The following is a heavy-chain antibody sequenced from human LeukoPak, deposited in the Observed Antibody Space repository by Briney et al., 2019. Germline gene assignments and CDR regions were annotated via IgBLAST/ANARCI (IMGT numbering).Heavy chain of an antibody. CDR1: GFTFSSYG. CDR2: ISYDGSNK. D-gene: IGHD2-15*01. Sequence: PGGSLRLSCAASGFTFSSYGMHWVRQAPGKGLEWVAVISYDGSNKYYADSVKGRFTISRDNSKNTLYLQMNSLRAEDTAVYYCAKGPSPYHFGYCSGWGQGTLVTVSS. CDR3: AKGPSPYHFGYCSG. J-gene: IGHJ4*02. V-gene: IGHV3-30*18.